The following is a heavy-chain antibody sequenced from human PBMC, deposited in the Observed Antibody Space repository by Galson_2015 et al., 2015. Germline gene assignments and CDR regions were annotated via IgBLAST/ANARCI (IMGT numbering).Heavy chain of an antibody. J-gene: IGHJ4*02. CDR3: AVRVTATELSNS. Sequence: LRLSCAASGFTVNTYVIHWVRQAPGKGLEWVAGISYDTSRKYYSDYVKGRFAISRDNSKDTLYLQVNSLRLEDTAVYYCAVRVTATELSNSWGQGTLVTVSS. CDR2: ISYDTSRK. CDR1: GFTVNTYV. V-gene: IGHV3-30*03. D-gene: IGHD1-14*01.